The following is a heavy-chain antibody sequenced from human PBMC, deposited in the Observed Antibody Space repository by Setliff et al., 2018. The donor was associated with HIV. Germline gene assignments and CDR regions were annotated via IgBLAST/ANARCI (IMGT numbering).Heavy chain of an antibody. J-gene: IGHJ4*02. CDR3: AKTSNTGYLFCSDY. CDR1: GFTFINYE. CDR2: ISYSGSAI. Sequence: GSLRLSCTASGFTFINYEMNWVRQAPGKGLEWVAYISYSGSAIHYADSVKGRFTISRDNAKNSLYLQMNSLRAEDTAVYYCAKTSNTGYLFCSDYWGQGTLVTVSS. D-gene: IGHD3-9*01. V-gene: IGHV3-48*03.